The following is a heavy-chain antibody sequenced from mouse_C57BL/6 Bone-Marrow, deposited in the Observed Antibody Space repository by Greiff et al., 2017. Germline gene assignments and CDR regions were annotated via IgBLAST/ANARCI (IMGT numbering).Heavy chain of an antibody. Sequence: VQLVESGPELVKPGASVKLSCEASGYTFTSYDINWVKQRPGQGLEWIGWIYPRDGSTNYNEKFKGKATLTVDTSSSTAYMELHSLTTEDSAVYVGARDYGRSYWYFDVWGTGNTVTVSA. CDR3: ARDYGRSYWYFDV. CDR2: IYPRDGST. V-gene: IGHV1-85*01. J-gene: IGHJ1*03. CDR1: GYTFTSYD. D-gene: IGHD1-1*01.